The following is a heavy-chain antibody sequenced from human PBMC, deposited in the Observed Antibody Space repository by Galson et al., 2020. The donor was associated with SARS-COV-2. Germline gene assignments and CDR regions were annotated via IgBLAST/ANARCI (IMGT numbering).Heavy chain of an antibody. CDR2: ISDSGYRT. CDR3: AKGWGGTRLYPFDY. Sequence: GGSLRLSCGASGFTFSTYAMSWVRQAPGKGLEWVSSISDSGYRTYSADSVRGRFTISRDNSKNTLDLQMNSLRADDTAVYYCAKGWGGTRLYPFDYWGQLTLVTVSS. CDR1: GFTFSTYA. V-gene: IGHV3-23*01. D-gene: IGHD1-26*01. J-gene: IGHJ4*02.